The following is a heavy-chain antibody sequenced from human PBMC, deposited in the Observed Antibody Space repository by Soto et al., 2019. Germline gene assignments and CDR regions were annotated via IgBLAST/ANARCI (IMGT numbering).Heavy chain of an antibody. D-gene: IGHD2-8*01. Sequence: QGHLVQSGAEVKKPGASVKVSCKTSAYTFTRYGISWVRQAPGQGLEWMGWISGYNGDTNYAQNLQDRFTMTIDTSTTTAYMELRSLRSDDTAVYYCAKNGQPPYYYYGLDVWGQGTTVTVSS. CDR1: AYTFTRYG. CDR2: ISGYNGDT. V-gene: IGHV1-18*01. J-gene: IGHJ6*02. CDR3: AKNGQPPYYYYGLDV.